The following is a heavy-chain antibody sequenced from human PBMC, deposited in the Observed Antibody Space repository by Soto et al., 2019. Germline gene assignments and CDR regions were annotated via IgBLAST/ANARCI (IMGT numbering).Heavy chain of an antibody. CDR2: IYGGGNGP. CDR3: AKMEGMDPWAYSFDY. CDR1: GFTFSDFA. V-gene: IGHV3-23*01. J-gene: IGHJ4*02. D-gene: IGHD2-2*03. Sequence: EVQVLESGGGSVQPGGSLRLSCEATGFTFSDFAMSWVRQAPGKGLEWVSRIYGGGNGPHYADSVKGRVTISRDNSKNTLYLQMNSLRAEDTAVYYCAKMEGMDPWAYSFDYWGQGTLVTVSS.